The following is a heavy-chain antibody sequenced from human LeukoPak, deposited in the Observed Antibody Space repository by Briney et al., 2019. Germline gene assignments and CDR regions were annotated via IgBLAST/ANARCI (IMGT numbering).Heavy chain of an antibody. J-gene: IGHJ5*02. CDR2: INSDGSST. Sequence: GGSLRLSCAASGFTFSSYWMHWVRQAPGKGLVWVSRINSDGSSTSYADSVKGRFTISRDNAKNTLYLQMNSLRAEDTAVYYCARDRGSSRYSPESNWFAPWGQGTLVTVSS. CDR3: ARDRGSSRYSPESNWFAP. V-gene: IGHV3-74*01. D-gene: IGHD6-13*01. CDR1: GFTFSSYW.